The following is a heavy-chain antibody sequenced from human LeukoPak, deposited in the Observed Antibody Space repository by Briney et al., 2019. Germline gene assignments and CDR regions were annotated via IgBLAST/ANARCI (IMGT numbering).Heavy chain of an antibody. CDR2: ISGSGGST. CDR1: GFTLSSYA. CDR3: AKSPVDVYYYYGMDV. J-gene: IGHJ6*02. Sequence: AGGSLRLSCAASGFTLSSYAMSWVRQAPGKGLEWVSAISGSGGSTYYADSVKGRFTISRDNSKNTLYLQMNSLRAEDTAVYYCAKSPVDVYYYYGMDVWGQGTTVTVSS. V-gene: IGHV3-23*01.